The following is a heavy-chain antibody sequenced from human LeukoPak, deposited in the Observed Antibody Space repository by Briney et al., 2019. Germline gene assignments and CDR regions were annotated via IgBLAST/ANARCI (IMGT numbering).Heavy chain of an antibody. J-gene: IGHJ4*02. CDR2: MNPNNGDT. V-gene: IGHV1-8*02. CDR1: DYTFTSYG. CDR3: ARGRIRYDDYSSGWFAFFEF. D-gene: IGHD6-19*01. Sequence: ASVKVSCKASDYTFTSYGINWVRLAPGQGLEWMGWMNPNNGDTDYAQNFQGRVTMTRDTSMSTAYMELSSLRSEDTALYYCARGRIRYDDYSSGWFAFFEFWGQGSLVTVSS.